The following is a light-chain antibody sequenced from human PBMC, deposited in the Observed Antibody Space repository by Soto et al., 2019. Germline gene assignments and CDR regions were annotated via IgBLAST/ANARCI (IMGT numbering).Light chain of an antibody. Sequence: EIVLTQSPATLSLSPGERATLSCRASQSIRSYLAWYQQKPGQAPRLLIYDVSNRATGIPAKFGGSGSGTDFTLTISSLQPEDCAVSDCQQRSDWPLTFGGGTKVEIK. V-gene: IGKV3-11*01. CDR1: QSIRSY. J-gene: IGKJ4*01. CDR2: DVS. CDR3: QQRSDWPLT.